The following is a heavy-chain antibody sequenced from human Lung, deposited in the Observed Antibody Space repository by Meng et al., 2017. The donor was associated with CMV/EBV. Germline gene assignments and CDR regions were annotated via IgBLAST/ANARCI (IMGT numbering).Heavy chain of an antibody. CDR2: ISYDGSNK. CDR1: GFTFSSYA. V-gene: IGHV3-30*04. Sequence: LSCATSGFTFSSYAMHGVRQAPGKGLEWVAVISYDGSNKYYADSVKGRFTISRDNSKNTLYLQMNSLRAEDTAVYYCAREGYSSSYGYWGQGTLVTVSS. CDR3: AREGYSSSYGY. D-gene: IGHD6-6*01. J-gene: IGHJ4*02.